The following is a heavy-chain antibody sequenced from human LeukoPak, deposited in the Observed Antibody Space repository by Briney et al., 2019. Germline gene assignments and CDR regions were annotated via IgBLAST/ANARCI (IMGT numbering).Heavy chain of an antibody. V-gene: IGHV1-69*05. D-gene: IGHD1-26*01. Sequence: SVKVSCKASGGTFSSYAISWVRQAPGQGLEWMGGIIPIFGTANYAQKFQGRVTITTDESTSTAYMELSSLRSEDTAVYYCARARAEVGATVYYFDYWGQGTLVTVSS. CDR3: ARARAEVGATVYYFDY. CDR2: IIPIFGTA. CDR1: GGTFSSYA. J-gene: IGHJ4*02.